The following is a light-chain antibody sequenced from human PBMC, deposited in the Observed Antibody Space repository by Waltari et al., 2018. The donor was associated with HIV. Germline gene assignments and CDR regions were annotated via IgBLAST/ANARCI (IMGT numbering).Light chain of an antibody. Sequence: DIQMTQYPSTLSASVGDIVPITCRASQSISNWLGWYQQKPWKAPKLLIYKASSVESGVPSRFSGSGSGTEFTLTISSLQADDFTTYYCQQYKSYSTFGQGTKVEIK. CDR2: KAS. CDR1: QSISNW. CDR3: QQYKSYST. V-gene: IGKV1-5*03. J-gene: IGKJ1*01.